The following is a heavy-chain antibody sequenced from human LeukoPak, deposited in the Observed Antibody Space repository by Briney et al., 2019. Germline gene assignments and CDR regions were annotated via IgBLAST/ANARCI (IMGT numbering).Heavy chain of an antibody. CDR3: ARPAFYDFWSPPDY. D-gene: IGHD3-3*01. Sequence: ASVKVSCKASGYTFTGYYMHWVRQAPGQGLEWVGWINPNSGGTNYAQKFQGRVTMTRDTSISTAYMELSRLRSDDTAVYYRARPAFYDFWSPPDYWGQGTLVTVSS. V-gene: IGHV1-2*02. CDR1: GYTFTGYY. CDR2: INPNSGGT. J-gene: IGHJ4*02.